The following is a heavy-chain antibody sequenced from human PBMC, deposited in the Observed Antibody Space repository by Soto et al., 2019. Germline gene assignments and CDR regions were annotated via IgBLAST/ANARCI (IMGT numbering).Heavy chain of an antibody. CDR2: ISYDGTNK. CDR1: GFTFSPHA. Sequence: QVQLVESGGGVVQPGRSLRLSCAASGFTFSPHAMHWVRQGPGKGLEWVALISYDGTNKYYADSVKGRFTISRDNSKNTLYLQMNSLRAEDTAVYYCARERNTAYDYSYYYGMDVWGQGTTVTVSS. V-gene: IGHV3-30-3*01. D-gene: IGHD2-21*01. J-gene: IGHJ6*02. CDR3: ARERNTAYDYSYYYGMDV.